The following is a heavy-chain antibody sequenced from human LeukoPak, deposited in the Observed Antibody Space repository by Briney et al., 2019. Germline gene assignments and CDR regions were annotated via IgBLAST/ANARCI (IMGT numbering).Heavy chain of an antibody. J-gene: IGHJ6*02. CDR2: ISSSSSTI. V-gene: IGHV3-48*02. D-gene: IGHD3-9*01. CDR1: GFTFSSYS. Sequence: GGSLRLSCAASGFTFSSYSMNWVRQAPGKGLEWVSYISSSSSTIYYADSVKGRFTISRDNAKNSLYLQMNSLRDEDTAVYYAMTGYTYYYYGMDVWGQGTTVTASS. CDR3: MTGYTYYYYGMDV.